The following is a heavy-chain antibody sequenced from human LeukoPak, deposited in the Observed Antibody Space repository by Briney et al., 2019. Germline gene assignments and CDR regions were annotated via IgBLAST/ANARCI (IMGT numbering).Heavy chain of an antibody. V-gene: IGHV4-4*07. CDR2: ISTLGST. Sequence: SETLSLTCTVSGDSISYHYWSWIRQPAGKGLEWIGHISTLGSTNYNPSLKSRVSMSVDTSNYHFSLKLSFVTAADTAIYYCARVAQYLVGASSTAFFEYWGQGTLVTVSS. CDR3: ARVAQYLVGASSTAFFEY. J-gene: IGHJ4*02. D-gene: IGHD1-26*01. CDR1: GDSISYHY.